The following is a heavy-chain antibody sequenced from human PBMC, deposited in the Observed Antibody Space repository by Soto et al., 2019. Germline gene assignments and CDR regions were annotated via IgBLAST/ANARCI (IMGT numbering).Heavy chain of an antibody. CDR3: ARTLYCGGDCYFRQFDY. D-gene: IGHD2-21*01. CDR2: IIPILGIA. V-gene: IGHV1-69*02. CDR1: GGTFSSYT. Sequence: ASVKVSCKASGGTFSSYTISWVRQAPGQGLEWMGRIIPILGIANYAQKFQGRVTITADKSTSTAYMELSSLRSEDTAVYYCARTLYCGGDCYFRQFDYWGQGTLVTVSS. J-gene: IGHJ4*02.